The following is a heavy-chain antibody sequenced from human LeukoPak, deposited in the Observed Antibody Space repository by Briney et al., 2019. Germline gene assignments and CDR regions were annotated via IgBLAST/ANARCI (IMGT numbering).Heavy chain of an antibody. J-gene: IGHJ4*02. Sequence: PSETLSLTCGISGGASRGYYWTWIRLPPGEGLEWLGEVHHSGGAKYSPSLKSRLTISLDTSTYQFSLNLRSLTAADTATYFCARGVTRGKGFYSSPSRGFDFWGQGSLVTVSS. CDR1: GGASRGYY. V-gene: IGHV4-34*01. CDR3: ARGVTRGKGFYSSPSRGFDF. D-gene: IGHD6-19*01. CDR2: VHHSGGA.